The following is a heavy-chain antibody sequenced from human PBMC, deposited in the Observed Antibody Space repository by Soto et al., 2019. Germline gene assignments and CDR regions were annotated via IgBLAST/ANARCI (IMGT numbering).Heavy chain of an antibody. CDR3: ARRRITTFGVVITGYGLDV. CDR2: IYDSGTT. CDR1: GDSITNNNC. Sequence: RSLTCAVSGDSITNNNCWNWVRQPPGKGLEWIGEIYDSGTTNDNPSLKSRVTISVDKSKNQFSLKLNSLTAADTAVYYCARRRITTFGVVITGYGLDVWGQGTTVTVSS. V-gene: IGHV4-4*02. D-gene: IGHD3-3*01. J-gene: IGHJ6*02.